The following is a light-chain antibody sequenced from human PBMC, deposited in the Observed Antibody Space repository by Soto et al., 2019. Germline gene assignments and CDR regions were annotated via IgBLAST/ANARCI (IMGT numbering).Light chain of an antibody. CDR1: SSDVGSYNR. Sequence: QSALTQPPSVSGSPGQSVTISCTGTSSDVGSYNRVSWYQQPPGTAPKLIIYEVSNRPSGVPDRFFGSKSGNTPSLTISGLQAEDEADYYCSSFTSSNTWVFGGGTKLTVL. J-gene: IGLJ3*02. V-gene: IGLV2-18*02. CDR3: SSFTSSNTWV. CDR2: EVS.